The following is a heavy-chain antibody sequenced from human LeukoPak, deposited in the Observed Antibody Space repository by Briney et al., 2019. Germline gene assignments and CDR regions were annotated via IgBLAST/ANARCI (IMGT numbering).Heavy chain of an antibody. CDR1: GYSISSYYY. Sequence: KPSETLSLTCAVSGYSISSYYYWGWIRQPPGKGLEWIGSIYHSGSTSYNPSLESRVTISIDTSKNQFSLNLSSVTAADTAVYYCARVMAEGITQDQENYYDSSAYYYYFDYWGQGTLVTVSS. J-gene: IGHJ4*02. V-gene: IGHV4-38-2*01. D-gene: IGHD3-22*01. CDR2: IYHSGST. CDR3: ARVMAEGITQDQENYYDSSAYYYYFDY.